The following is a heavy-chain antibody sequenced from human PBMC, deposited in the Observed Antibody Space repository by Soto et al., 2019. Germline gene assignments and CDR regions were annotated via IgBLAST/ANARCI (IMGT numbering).Heavy chain of an antibody. CDR1: GFTFGSYT. J-gene: IGHJ4*02. D-gene: IGHD6-19*01. CDR2: ISGSGGST. Sequence: EVQLLESGGGLVQPGGSLRLSCSASGFTFGSYTMSWVRQAPGKGLKWVSAISGSGGSTYYADSVKGRFTISRDKSNTTLYSQMNSLRAEDTAVNYCAKGLAVAASCDNWGQGTLVTVAS. V-gene: IGHV3-23*01. CDR3: AKGLAVAASCDN.